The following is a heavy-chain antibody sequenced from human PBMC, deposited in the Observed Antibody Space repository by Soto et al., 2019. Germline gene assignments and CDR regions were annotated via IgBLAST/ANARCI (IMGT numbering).Heavy chain of an antibody. CDR2: FDPEDGET. Sequence: APVKVSCKVSGYTLTELSMHWVRQAPGKGLEWMGGFDPEDGETTYAQKFQGRVTMTEDTSTDTAYMELSSLRSEDTAVYYCATVRVFGGYSYGYFDYWGQGTLVTVSS. D-gene: IGHD5-18*01. J-gene: IGHJ4*02. CDR1: GYTLTELS. V-gene: IGHV1-24*01. CDR3: ATVRVFGGYSYGYFDY.